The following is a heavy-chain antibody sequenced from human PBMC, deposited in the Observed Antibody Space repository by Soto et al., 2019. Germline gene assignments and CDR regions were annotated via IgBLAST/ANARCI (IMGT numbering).Heavy chain of an antibody. CDR1: GGSITGFDHY. V-gene: IGHV4-30-4*01. Sequence: SETLSLTCTVSGGSITGFDHYWSWIRQPPGRGLEWIGYLHFSGNSYYNPSLNSRAAISLETSKRQFSLNLRSVTAADTAVYYCVRDGTKTLRDWFDPWGQGISVTVSS. J-gene: IGHJ5*02. D-gene: IGHD1-1*01. CDR3: VRDGTKTLRDWFDP. CDR2: LHFSGNS.